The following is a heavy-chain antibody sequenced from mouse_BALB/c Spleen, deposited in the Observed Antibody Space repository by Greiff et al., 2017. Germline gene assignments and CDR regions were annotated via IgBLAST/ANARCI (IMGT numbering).Heavy chain of an antibody. D-gene: IGHD2-2*01. J-gene: IGHJ3*01. Sequence: QVQLMESGPGLVAPSQSLSITCTVSGFSLTGYGVNWVRQPPGKGLEWLGMIWGDGSTDYTSALKSRLSISKDNTKSQVFLKMNSLQTDDTARYYCARDEEDMGYGYDSWFAYWGQGTLVTVSA. CDR3: ARDEEDMGYGYDSWFAY. V-gene: IGHV2-6-7*01. CDR2: IWGDGST. CDR1: GFSLTGYG.